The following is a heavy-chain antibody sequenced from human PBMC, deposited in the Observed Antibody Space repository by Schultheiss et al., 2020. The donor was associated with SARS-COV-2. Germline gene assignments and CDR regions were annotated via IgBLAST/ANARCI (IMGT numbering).Heavy chain of an antibody. CDR3: AREWTAAPFDY. CDR1: GGSISSSSYY. V-gene: IGHV4-39*07. D-gene: IGHD2-2*01. J-gene: IGHJ4*02. CDR2: IYTSGST. Sequence: SETLSLTCTVSGGSISSSSYYWGWIRQPPGKGLEWIGRIYTSGSTNYNPSLKSRVTISLDTSKKQFSLKLSSVTAADTAVYYCAREWTAAPFDYWGQGTLVTVSS.